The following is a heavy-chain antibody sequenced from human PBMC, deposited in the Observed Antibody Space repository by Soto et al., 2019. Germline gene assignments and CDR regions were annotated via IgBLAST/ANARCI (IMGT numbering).Heavy chain of an antibody. D-gene: IGHD3-10*01. CDR3: IRDPYGST. CDR2: IKTTSDGGTI. CDR1: GFTFSTAW. Sequence: PGGSLRLSCAAPGFTFSTAWMTWVRQAPGRGLEWVARIKTTSDGGTIHYAAPVKGRFTISRDDSKDTLFLQMNSLKIEDTALYYCIRDPYGSTWGQGTLVPVAS. J-gene: IGHJ5*02. V-gene: IGHV3-15*01.